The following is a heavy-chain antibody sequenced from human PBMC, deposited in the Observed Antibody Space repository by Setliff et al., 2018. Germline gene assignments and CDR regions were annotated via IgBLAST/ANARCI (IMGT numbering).Heavy chain of an antibody. CDR2: IGHTGSI. CDR3: ARGRTTVTFDY. CDR1: GYSISSGYI. J-gene: IGHJ4*02. V-gene: IGHV4-38-2*02. D-gene: IGHD4-17*01. Sequence: PSETLSLTCTVSGYSISSGYIWGWIRQPPGKGLEWVGNIGHTGSINYNPSLKSRLTISRDTSKNQFTLKLSSVTAADTAVYYCARGRTTVTFDYWGQGTLVTVSS.